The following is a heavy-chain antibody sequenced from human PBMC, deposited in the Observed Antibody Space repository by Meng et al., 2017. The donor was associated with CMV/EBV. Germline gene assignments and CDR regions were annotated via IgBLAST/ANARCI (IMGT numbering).Heavy chain of an antibody. J-gene: IGHJ6*02. CDR1: GFTFSSYG. CDR2: IRYDGSNK. V-gene: IGHV3-30*02. CDR3: AKGKGSRLYGMDV. Sequence: GESLKISCAASGFTFSSYGMRWVRQAPGKGLEWVAFIRYDGSNKYYADSVKGRFTISRDNSKNTLYLQMNSLRAEDTAVYYCAKGKGSRLYGMDVWGQGTTVTVSS. D-gene: IGHD1-26*01.